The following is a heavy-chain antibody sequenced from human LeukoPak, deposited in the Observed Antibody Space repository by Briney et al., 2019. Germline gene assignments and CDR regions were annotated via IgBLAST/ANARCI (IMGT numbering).Heavy chain of an antibody. V-gene: IGHV3-33*01. CDR3: ARDDCSSTTCYAY. Sequence: PGGSLRLSCAASGFTFSYYGMHWVRQAPGKGLEWVAGIRYDGSNQYYADSVKGRFTISRDNPRNTLYLQMNSLRAEDTAVYYCARDDCSSTTCYAYWGQGTLVTVSP. CDR2: IRYDGSNQ. J-gene: IGHJ4*02. D-gene: IGHD2-2*01. CDR1: GFTFSYYG.